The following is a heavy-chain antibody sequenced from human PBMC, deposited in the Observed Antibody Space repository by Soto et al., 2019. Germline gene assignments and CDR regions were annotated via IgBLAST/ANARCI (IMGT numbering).Heavy chain of an antibody. Sequence: PWGSLRLSCASSGFTFSSYAMSWVRQAPGKGLAWVSAISGSGGSTYYADSVKGRFTISRDNSKNTLYLQMNSLRAEDTAVYYCASRGLPGTTFDYWGQGTLVTVSS. CDR1: GFTFSSYA. J-gene: IGHJ4*02. D-gene: IGHD1-1*01. CDR3: ASRGLPGTTFDY. CDR2: ISGSGGST. V-gene: IGHV3-23*01.